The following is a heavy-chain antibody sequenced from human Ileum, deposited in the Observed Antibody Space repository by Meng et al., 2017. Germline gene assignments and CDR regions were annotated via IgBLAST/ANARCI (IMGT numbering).Heavy chain of an antibody. CDR3: ARVRCASVSCYGDSYFDY. CDR2: IYHTGGT. J-gene: IGHJ4*02. V-gene: IGHV4-4*02. CDR1: GGSISISNW. D-gene: IGHD2-15*01. Sequence: QVQLQESGPGLVKPSGTLRLTCAVAGGSISISNWWTWVRQPPGKGLEWIGEIYHTGGTNYNPSLKRRVTISVDKSKNQFSLEVTSVTAADTAVYYCARVRCASVSCYGDSYFDYWGQGILVTVSS.